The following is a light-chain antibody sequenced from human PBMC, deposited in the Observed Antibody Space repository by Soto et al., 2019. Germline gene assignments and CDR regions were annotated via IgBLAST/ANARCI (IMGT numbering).Light chain of an antibody. Sequence: QSVLTQPASVSGSPGQSITISCTGTSSDVGGYNYVSWYQQHPGKAPKLMIYDVSNRPSGVCNRFSGSKSGNTASLTISGLQAEDEADYYCSSYTSSSTVVFGGGTQLTVL. V-gene: IGLV2-14*01. J-gene: IGLJ2*01. CDR3: SSYTSSSTVV. CDR1: SSDVGGYNY. CDR2: DVS.